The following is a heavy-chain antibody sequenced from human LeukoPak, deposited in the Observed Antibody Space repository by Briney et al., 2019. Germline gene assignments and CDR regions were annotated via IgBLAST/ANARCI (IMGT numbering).Heavy chain of an antibody. D-gene: IGHD7-27*01. Sequence: SETLSLTCTVSGDSFTSVTDYWAWIRQPPGKGLEWIASGDYSGGTYYNPSLESRVAISADMSKNQISLKLTSVTGADTAVYYCATLSTGGRSYWGQGTLVTVSS. CDR2: GDYSGGT. V-gene: IGHV4-39*07. J-gene: IGHJ4*02. CDR3: ATLSTGGRSY. CDR1: GDSFTSVTDY.